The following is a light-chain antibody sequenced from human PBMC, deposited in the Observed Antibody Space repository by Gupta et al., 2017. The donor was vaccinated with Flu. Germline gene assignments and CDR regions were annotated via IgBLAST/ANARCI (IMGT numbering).Light chain of an antibody. CDR2: GAS. J-gene: IGKJ2*01. CDR1: QSVSSSY. Sequence: RATLSCRASQSVSSSYLAWYQQKPGQAPRLLIYGASSRATGIPDRFSGSGSGTDFTLTISRLEPEDFAVYYCQQYGNSPPYTFGQGTKLEIK. V-gene: IGKV3-20*01. CDR3: QQYGNSPPYT.